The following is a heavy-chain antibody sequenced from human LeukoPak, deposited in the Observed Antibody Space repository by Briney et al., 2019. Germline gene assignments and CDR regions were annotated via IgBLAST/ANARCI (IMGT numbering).Heavy chain of an antibody. V-gene: IGHV3-11*06. CDR1: GFTFSDYY. CDR3: ARVPGYSYGALDY. Sequence: PGGSLRLSRAASGFTFSDYYMSWIRQAPGKGLEWVSYISSSSSYTNYADSVKGRFTISRDNAKNSLYLQMNSLRAEDTAVYYCARVPGYSYGALDYWGQGTLVTVSS. CDR2: ISSSSSYT. D-gene: IGHD5-18*01. J-gene: IGHJ4*02.